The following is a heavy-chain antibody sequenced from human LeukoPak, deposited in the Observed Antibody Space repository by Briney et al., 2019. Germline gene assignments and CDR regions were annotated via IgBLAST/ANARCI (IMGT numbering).Heavy chain of an antibody. CDR1: GGSISSSSYY. J-gene: IGHJ4*02. CDR2: IYYSGST. V-gene: IGHV4-39*01. D-gene: IGHD3-3*01. Sequence: PSETLSLTCTVSGGSISSSSYYWGWIRQPPGKGLEWIGSIYYSGSTYYNPSLKSRVTISVDTSKNQFSLKLSSVTAADTAVYYCATYDFWSGYPDYWGQGTLVTVSS. CDR3: ATYDFWSGYPDY.